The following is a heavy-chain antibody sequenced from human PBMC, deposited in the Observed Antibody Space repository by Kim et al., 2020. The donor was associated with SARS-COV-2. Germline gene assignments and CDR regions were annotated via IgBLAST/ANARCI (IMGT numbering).Heavy chain of an antibody. V-gene: IGHV4-39*01. J-gene: IGHJ3*02. CDR2: IYYSGST. CDR1: GGSISSSSYY. D-gene: IGHD3-3*01. Sequence: SDTLSLTCTVSGGSISSSSYYWGWIRQPPGKGLEWIGSIYYSGSTYYNPSLKSRVTISVDTSKNQFSLKLSSVTAADTAVYYCARHKGNTIFGVVIIDAFDIWGQGTMVTVSS. CDR3: ARHKGNTIFGVVIIDAFDI.